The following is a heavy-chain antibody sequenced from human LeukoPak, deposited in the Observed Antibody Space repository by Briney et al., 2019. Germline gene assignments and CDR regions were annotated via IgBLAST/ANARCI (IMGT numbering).Heavy chain of an antibody. Sequence: GGSLRLSCAASGFTFSSYGMHWVRQAPGKGLEWVAFIRYDGNNKYYADSVKGRFTISRDNSKNTLYLQMNSLRAEDTAVYYCAKDFSVYYYDSRVFDYWGQGTLVTVSS. CDR3: AKDFSVYYYDSRVFDY. CDR1: GFTFSSYG. CDR2: IRYDGNNK. J-gene: IGHJ4*02. D-gene: IGHD3-22*01. V-gene: IGHV3-30*02.